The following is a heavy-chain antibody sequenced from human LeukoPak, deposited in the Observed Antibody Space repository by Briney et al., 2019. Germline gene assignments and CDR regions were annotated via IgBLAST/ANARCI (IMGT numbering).Heavy chain of an antibody. D-gene: IGHD6-13*01. Sequence: PSETLSLTCTVSGGSISSYYWSWIRQPPGKGLEWIGYIYYSGSTNYNLSLKSRVTISVDTSKNQFSLKLSSVTAADTAVYYCARGRSSSWYDYWGQGTLVTVSS. CDR2: IYYSGST. CDR1: GGSISSYY. V-gene: IGHV4-59*01. J-gene: IGHJ4*02. CDR3: ARGRSSSWYDY.